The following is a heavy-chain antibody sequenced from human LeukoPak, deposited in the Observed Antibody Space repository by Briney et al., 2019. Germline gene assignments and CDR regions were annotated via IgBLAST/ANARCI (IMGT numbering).Heavy chain of an antibody. CDR2: IYYSGST. J-gene: IGHJ4*02. Sequence: ASETLSLTCTVSGGSISSSSYHWGWIRQPPGKGLEWIGSIYYSGSTYYNPSLKSRVTISVDTSKNQFSLKLSSVTAADTAVYYCARQNRGYDGDYWGQGTLVTVSS. D-gene: IGHD5-12*01. CDR3: ARQNRGYDGDY. V-gene: IGHV4-39*01. CDR1: GGSISSSSYH.